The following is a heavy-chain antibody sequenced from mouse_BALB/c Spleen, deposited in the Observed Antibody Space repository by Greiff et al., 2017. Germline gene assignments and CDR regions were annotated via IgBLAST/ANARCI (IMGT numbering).Heavy chain of an antibody. V-gene: IGHV1-9*01. J-gene: IGHJ3*01. CDR2: ILPGSGST. CDR1: GYTFSSYW. Sequence: QVQLQQSGAELMKPGASVKISCKATGYTFSSYWIEWVKQRPGHGLEWIGEILPGSGSTNYNEKFKGKATFTADTSSNTAYMQLSSLTSEDSAVYYCASPYYGSSYGAYWGQGTLVTVSA. D-gene: IGHD1-1*01. CDR3: ASPYYGSSYGAY.